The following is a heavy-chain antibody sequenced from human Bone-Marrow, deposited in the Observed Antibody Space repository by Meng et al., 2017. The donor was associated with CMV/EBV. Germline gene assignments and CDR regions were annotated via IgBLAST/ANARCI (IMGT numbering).Heavy chain of an antibody. CDR2: ISSSGGTI. D-gene: IGHD1-1*01. V-gene: IGHV3-11*04. CDR3: ARDLPGTTGSNY. CDR1: GFSFGDVY. Sequence: GESLKISCGASGFSFGDVYMTWIRRAPGRGLEWLSSISSSGGTIYSADSVKGRFTISRDNAHNSLYLQMTSLGAEDTAVYYCARDLPGTTGSNYWGQGNLVNVAS. J-gene: IGHJ4*02.